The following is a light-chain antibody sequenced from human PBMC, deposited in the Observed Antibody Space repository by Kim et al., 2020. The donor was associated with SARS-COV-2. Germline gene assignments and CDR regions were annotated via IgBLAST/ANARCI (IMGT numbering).Light chain of an antibody. J-gene: IGLJ2*01. V-gene: IGLV2-11*01. CDR3: CSFAGSHILV. Sequence: GQSVPSSGNGSSSDIGDNNYVSWDQQHPGNVPKLIIYAVTRRPSGVPDRFSGSKSGNTASLTISGLQAEDEADYFCCSFAGSHILVFGGGTQLNVL. CDR1: SSDIGDNNY. CDR2: AVT.